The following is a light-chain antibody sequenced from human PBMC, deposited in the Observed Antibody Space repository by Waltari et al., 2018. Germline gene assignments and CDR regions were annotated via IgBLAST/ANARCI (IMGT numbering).Light chain of an antibody. CDR2: AAS. CDR1: QAISKF. CDR3: QRYNGASWT. J-gene: IGKJ1*01. V-gene: IGKV1-27*01. Sequence: DIQMTQSPSSLSASVGDRVTITCRASQAISKFLAWYQQKPGKVPKLLIDAASTLQSGVPSRFSGSGSGTDFTLTISSLQPEDVATYYCQRYNGASWTFGQGTKVEIK.